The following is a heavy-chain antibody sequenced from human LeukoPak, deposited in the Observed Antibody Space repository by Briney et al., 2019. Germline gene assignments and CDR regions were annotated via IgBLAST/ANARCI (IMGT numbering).Heavy chain of an antibody. J-gene: IGHJ4*02. CDR2: FSGSGGST. D-gene: IGHD5-18*01. CDR3: ARAQIQLWTTPQYYFDY. V-gene: IGHV3-23*01. Sequence: GGSLRLSCAASGFTFSSYAMSWVRQAPGKGLGWVSAFSGSGGSTYYADSVKGRFTISRDNSKNTLYLQMNSLRAEDTAVYYCARAQIQLWTTPQYYFDYWGQGTLVTVSS. CDR1: GFTFSSYA.